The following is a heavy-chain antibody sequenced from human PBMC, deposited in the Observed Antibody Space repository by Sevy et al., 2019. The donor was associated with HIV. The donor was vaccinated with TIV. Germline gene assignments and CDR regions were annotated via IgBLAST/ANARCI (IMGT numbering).Heavy chain of an antibody. CDR2: IHYTGGT. J-gene: IGHJ4*02. CDR1: GGSISNSDSY. Sequence: SETLSLTCTVSGGSISNSDSYWSWIRQPPGKGLEWIGYIHYTGGTYYNPFLKSRVAMSVDTSEKQFSLKLSSMTEADTDVYYCASKRGYNHGPFDYWGQGTLVTVSS. V-gene: IGHV4-30-4*02. CDR3: ASKRGYNHGPFDY. D-gene: IGHD5-18*01.